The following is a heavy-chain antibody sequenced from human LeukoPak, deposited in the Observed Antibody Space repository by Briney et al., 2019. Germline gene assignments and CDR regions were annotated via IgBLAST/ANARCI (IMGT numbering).Heavy chain of an antibody. CDR2: ISGSGGST. CDR1: GFTFSSYA. Sequence: GGSLRLSCAASGFTFSSYAMSWVRQAPGKGLEWVSVISGSGGSTYSAESVKGRFTISRDNSKNTLYLQMNSLRAEDTAIYYCAKYNYYGSGSYYNDFDSWGQGTLVTVTS. J-gene: IGHJ4*02. CDR3: AKYNYYGSGSYYNDFDS. V-gene: IGHV3-23*01. D-gene: IGHD3-10*01.